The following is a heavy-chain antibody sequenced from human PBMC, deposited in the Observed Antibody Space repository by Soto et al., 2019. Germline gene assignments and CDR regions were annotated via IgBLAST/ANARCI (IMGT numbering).Heavy chain of an antibody. J-gene: IGHJ4*02. CDR3: ARILTATGGHFDS. CDR1: GFSLTTSGVG. D-gene: IGHD2-8*02. CDR2: IFWDDDK. V-gene: IGHV2-5*02. Sequence: SGPTLVNPTQTLTLTCSFSGFSLTTSGVGVGWVRQSPEKTLEWLALIFWDDDKRYSPSLGSRLTIAKDTSKSQVVLTLTNVEPVDTATYYCARILTATGGHFDSWGQGALVTVSS.